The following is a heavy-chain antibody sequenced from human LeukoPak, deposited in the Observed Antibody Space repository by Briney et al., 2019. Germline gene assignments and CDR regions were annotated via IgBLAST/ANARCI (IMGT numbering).Heavy chain of an antibody. J-gene: IGHJ5*02. CDR1: GGSISGYY. CDR2: IYYSGST. Sequence: SETLSLTCTVSGGSISGYYWSWIRQPPGKGLEWIGYIYYSGSTNYNPSLKSRVTISVDTSKNQFSLKLSSVTAADTAVYYCARGCSAGTPHNWFDPWGQGTLVTVPS. D-gene: IGHD6-13*01. CDR3: ARGCSAGTPHNWFDP. V-gene: IGHV4-59*01.